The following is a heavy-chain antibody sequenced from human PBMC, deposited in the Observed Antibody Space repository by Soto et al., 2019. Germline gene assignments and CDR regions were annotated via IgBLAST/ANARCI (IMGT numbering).Heavy chain of an antibody. Sequence: GASVKVSCKASGYTFTGYYMHWVRQAPGQGLEWMGWINCRSGGTTYTQKFQGRVTLTMDTSTSTAYMELSSLISDDTALYYCMRGASARDSSGYPYYFDPWGQGTLVTVSS. CDR3: MRGASARDSSGYPYYFDP. V-gene: IGHV1-2*02. CDR2: INCRSGGT. J-gene: IGHJ4*02. D-gene: IGHD3-22*01. CDR1: GYTFTGYY.